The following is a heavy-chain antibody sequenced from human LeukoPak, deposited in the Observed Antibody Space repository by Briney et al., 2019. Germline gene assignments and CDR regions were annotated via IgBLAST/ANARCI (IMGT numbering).Heavy chain of an antibody. D-gene: IGHD6-6*01. CDR2: ISGSGGST. CDR3: AKSSGPTVAFDI. J-gene: IGHJ3*02. CDR1: GFTFSSYA. V-gene: IGHV3-23*01. Sequence: GGSLRLSCTASGFTFSSYAMSWVRQAPGKGLEWVSAISGSGGSTYYADSVKGRFTISRDNSKNMLYLQMNSLRAEDTAVYYCAKSSGPTVAFDIWGQGTMVTVSS.